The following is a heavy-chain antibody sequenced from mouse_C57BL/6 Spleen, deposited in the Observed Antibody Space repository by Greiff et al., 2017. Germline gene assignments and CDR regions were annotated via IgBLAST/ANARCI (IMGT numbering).Heavy chain of an antibody. CDR1: GYTFTSSG. V-gene: IGHV1-81*01. Sequence: QVQLQQSGAELARPGASVKLSCKASGYTFTSSGISWVKQRTGQGLEWIGEIYPRSGNTYYNEKFKGKDTLTADKSSSTAYMELRSLTSEDSAVYFCARGCGSSYLYYFDYWGQGTTLTVSS. CDR2: IYPRSGNT. J-gene: IGHJ2*01. D-gene: IGHD1-1*01. CDR3: ARGCGSSYLYYFDY.